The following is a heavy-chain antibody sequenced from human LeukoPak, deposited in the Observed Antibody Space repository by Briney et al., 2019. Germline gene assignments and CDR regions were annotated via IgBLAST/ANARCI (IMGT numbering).Heavy chain of an antibody. D-gene: IGHD5-18*01. Sequence: PGGSLRLSCAASGFTFSGSAMHWARQASGKGLEWVGRIRSKANSYATAYAASVKGRFTISRDDSKNTAYLQMNSLKTEDTAVYYCRGGYSYEDNWFDPWGQGTLVTVSS. CDR3: RGGYSYEDNWFDP. V-gene: IGHV3-73*01. J-gene: IGHJ5*02. CDR2: IRSKANSYAT. CDR1: GFTFSGSA.